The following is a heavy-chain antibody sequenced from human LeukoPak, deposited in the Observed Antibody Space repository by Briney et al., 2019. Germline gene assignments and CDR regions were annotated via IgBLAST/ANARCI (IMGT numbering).Heavy chain of an antibody. V-gene: IGHV3-23*01. Sequence: GGSLRLSCAASGFTFSSYAMSWVRQAPGKGLEWVSAISGSGGSTYYADSVKGRFTISRDNSKNTLYLQMNSLRAEDTAVYYCAKDGGRFGAYGMDVWGLGTTVTVSS. J-gene: IGHJ6*02. D-gene: IGHD3-10*01. CDR1: GFTFSSYA. CDR2: ISGSGGST. CDR3: AKDGGRFGAYGMDV.